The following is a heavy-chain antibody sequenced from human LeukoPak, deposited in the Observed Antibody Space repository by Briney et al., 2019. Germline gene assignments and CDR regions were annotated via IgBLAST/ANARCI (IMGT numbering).Heavy chain of an antibody. D-gene: IGHD6-19*01. CDR2: IYTSGST. Sequence: SETLSLTCSVSGGSISSYYWSWIRQPAGKGLEWIGRIYTSGSTNYNPSLKSRVTMSIDTSKDLFSLKLSSVTAADTAVYYCARGRAGTGSLDYWGQGTLVTVSS. CDR3: ARGRAGTGSLDY. V-gene: IGHV4-4*07. J-gene: IGHJ4*02. CDR1: GGSISSYY.